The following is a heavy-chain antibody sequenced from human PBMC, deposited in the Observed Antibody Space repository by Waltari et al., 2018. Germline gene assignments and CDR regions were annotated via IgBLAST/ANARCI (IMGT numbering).Heavy chain of an antibody. D-gene: IGHD6-13*01. CDR1: GGTFSTYA. V-gene: IGHV1-69*01. J-gene: IGHJ3*02. CDR2: IIPIFGTA. CDR3: AKEGKAAGSAGAFDM. Sequence: QVQLVQSGAEVKKPGSSVKVSCKASGGTFSTYAFSWVRQAPGQGLEWMGGIIPIFGTANDAQKFRGRVTITADESTNTGYMELSSLTSDTAVYYCAKEGKAAGSAGAFDMWGQGTMVTVSS.